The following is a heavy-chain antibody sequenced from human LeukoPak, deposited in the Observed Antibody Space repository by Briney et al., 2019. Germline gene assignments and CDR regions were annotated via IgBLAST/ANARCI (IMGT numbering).Heavy chain of an antibody. CDR2: IYHSGTT. V-gene: IGHV4-38-2*01. D-gene: IGHD3-22*01. J-gene: IGHJ6*03. Sequence: KPSETLSLTCAVSAYSISSGYYWGWIRQPPGRGLEWIGSIYHSGTTYYNPSLKTRVTISLDTSKNQFSLKLSSVTDADTAVYYCARSSFTSGYYYHMDVWGKGTTVTVS. CDR3: ARSSFTSGYYYHMDV. CDR1: AYSISSGYY.